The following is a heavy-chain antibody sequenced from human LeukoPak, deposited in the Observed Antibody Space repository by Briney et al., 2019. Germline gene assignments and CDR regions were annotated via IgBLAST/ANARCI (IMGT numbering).Heavy chain of an antibody. Sequence: PSQTLSLTCTVSGGSISSGRYYWRWIRQPAGKGLEWIERIYTSGSTNYNPSLKSRVTISVDTSKNQFSLKLGSVTAADTAVYYCARDGFYCSSTSCYFHDAFDIWGQGTMVTVSS. CDR2: IYTSGST. CDR3: ARDGFYCSSTSCYFHDAFDI. D-gene: IGHD2-2*01. J-gene: IGHJ3*02. V-gene: IGHV4-61*02. CDR1: GGSISSGRYY.